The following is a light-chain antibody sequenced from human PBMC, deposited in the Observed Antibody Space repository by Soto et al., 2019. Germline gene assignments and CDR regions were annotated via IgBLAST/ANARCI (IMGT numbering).Light chain of an antibody. Sequence: EIVLTQSPGTLSLSPGERATLSCRASQSVSSSYLAWYQQKPGQALRLLIYGASSRATGIPDRFRVSASGTDFTLTITRLEPEHFAVYYCQHYGTSALFGPGTKVDIK. V-gene: IGKV3-20*01. CDR2: GAS. CDR1: QSVSSSY. CDR3: QHYGTSAL. J-gene: IGKJ3*01.